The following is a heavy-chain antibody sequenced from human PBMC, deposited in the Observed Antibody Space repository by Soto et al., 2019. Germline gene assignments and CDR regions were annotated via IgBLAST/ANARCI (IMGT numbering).Heavy chain of an antibody. V-gene: IGHV4-30-2*01. J-gene: IGHJ4*02. D-gene: IGHD4-17*01. CDR3: ARDSGYGDPFDY. CDR1: GGSISRGGYS. CDR2: IYHSGST. Sequence: SETLCLTCAVSGGSISRGGYSWSWIRQPPGKGLEWIGYIYHSGSTYYNPSLKSRVTISVDRSKNQFSLKLSSVTAADTAVYYCARDSGYGDPFDYWGQGTLVTVSS.